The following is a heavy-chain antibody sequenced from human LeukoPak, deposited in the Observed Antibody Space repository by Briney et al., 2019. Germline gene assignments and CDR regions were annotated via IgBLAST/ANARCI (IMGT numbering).Heavy chain of an antibody. J-gene: IGHJ6*03. CDR1: GDSVSSSSAV. D-gene: IGHD3-10*01. CDR2: TYYRSKWHN. V-gene: IGHV6-1*01. CDR3: AAERGSGSYTYYYYMDV. Sequence: SQTLSLTCAVSGDSVSSSSAVWNWIRQSPSRGLEWLGRTYYRSKWHNEYAESVKSRISITSDTSKNQFSLQLNSVTPEDTAVYYCAAERGSGSYTYYYYMDVWGKGTTVTVSS.